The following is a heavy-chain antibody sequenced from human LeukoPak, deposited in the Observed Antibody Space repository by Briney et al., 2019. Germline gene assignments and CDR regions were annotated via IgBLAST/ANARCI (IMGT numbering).Heavy chain of an antibody. D-gene: IGHD1-26*01. CDR3: ATDYGGSYPLAFDI. Sequence: GASVKVSCKVSGYTLTELSMHWVRQAPGKGLEWMGGFDPEDGETIYAQKFQGRVTMTEDTSTDTAYMELSSLRSEDTAVYYCATDYGGSYPLAFDIGGQGTMVTVSS. CDR2: FDPEDGET. CDR1: GYTLTELS. V-gene: IGHV1-24*01. J-gene: IGHJ3*02.